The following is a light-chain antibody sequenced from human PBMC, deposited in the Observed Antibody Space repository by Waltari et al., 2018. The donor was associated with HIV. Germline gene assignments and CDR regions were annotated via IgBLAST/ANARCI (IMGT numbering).Light chain of an antibody. CDR1: SSNIGSKY. CDR3: AAWDDSLSGGV. CDR2: RNN. J-gene: IGLJ3*02. V-gene: IGLV1-47*01. Sequence: QSVLTQPPSASGPPGQSVTISCSGSSSNIGSKYVYWYQHLPGTAPKHLIYRNNQRPSGVPDRVSGSKSGTSASLAISGLRSEDEADYYCAAWDDSLSGGVFGGGTKLTVL.